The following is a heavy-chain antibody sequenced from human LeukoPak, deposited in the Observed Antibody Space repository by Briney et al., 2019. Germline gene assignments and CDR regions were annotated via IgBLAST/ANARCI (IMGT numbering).Heavy chain of an antibody. CDR1: GFIFRNYW. CDR3: AKDFAGDRDY. Sequence: QPGGSLRLSCAASGFIFRNYWMHWVRQAPGKGLVWVARINPNGITTTYTDSVKGRFTISRDNAKNTLYLQMNSLRAEDTAVYYCAKDFAGDRDYWGQGTLVTVPS. V-gene: IGHV3-74*01. J-gene: IGHJ4*02. CDR2: INPNGITT. D-gene: IGHD4-17*01.